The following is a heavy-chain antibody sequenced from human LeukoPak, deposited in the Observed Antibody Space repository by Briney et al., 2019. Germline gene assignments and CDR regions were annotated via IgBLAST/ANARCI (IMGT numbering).Heavy chain of an antibody. Sequence: RGSLRLSCAASGFTFSSYSMNWVRQAPGKGLEWVSSISSSSSYIYYADSVKGRFTISRDNAKNSLYLQMNSLRAEDTAVYYCARGIRITLFGVVINNLFDYWGQGTLVTVSS. CDR2: ISSSSSYI. CDR3: ARGIRITLFGVVINNLFDY. CDR1: GFTFSSYS. D-gene: IGHD3-3*01. J-gene: IGHJ4*02. V-gene: IGHV3-21*01.